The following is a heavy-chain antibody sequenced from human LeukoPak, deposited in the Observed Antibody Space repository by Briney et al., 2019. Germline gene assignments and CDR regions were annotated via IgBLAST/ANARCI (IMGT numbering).Heavy chain of an antibody. J-gene: IGHJ4*02. CDR1: GFTFSSYW. Sequence: GGSLRLSCAASGFTFSSYWMSWVRQAPGKGLEWVANIKQDGSEKYYVDSVKGRFTISRDNAKNSLYLQMNSLRAEDTAVYYCASDSKYSSGWYADYWGQGTLVTVSS. D-gene: IGHD6-19*01. V-gene: IGHV3-7*01. CDR2: IKQDGSEK. CDR3: ASDSKYSSGWYADY.